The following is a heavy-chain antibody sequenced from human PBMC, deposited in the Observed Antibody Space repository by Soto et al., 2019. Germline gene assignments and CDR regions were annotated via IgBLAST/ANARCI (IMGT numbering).Heavy chain of an antibody. CDR3: ASGRIAVAGMGNYYYGMDV. D-gene: IGHD6-19*01. J-gene: IGHJ6*02. CDR2: ISYDGSNK. Sequence: GGSLRLSCAASGFTFSSYAMHWVRQAPGKGLEWVAVISYDGSNKYYADSVKGRFTISRDNSKNTLYLQMNGLRAEDTAVYYCASGRIAVAGMGNYYYGMDVWGQGTTVTVSS. V-gene: IGHV3-30-3*01. CDR1: GFTFSSYA.